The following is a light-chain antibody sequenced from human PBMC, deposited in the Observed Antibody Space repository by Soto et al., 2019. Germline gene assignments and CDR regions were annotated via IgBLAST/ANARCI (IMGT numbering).Light chain of an antibody. V-gene: IGKV3D-7*01. Sequence: EIVMKQSPATLSLSPGERATLSCRASQSISNSYLYWYQQKPGQPPRLLIYAASTRVTGIPARFSGSGSGIDFALSISSLHPEDFAVDVFQQDYTVPTFGQGNKLEIK. CDR2: AAS. J-gene: IGKJ2*01. CDR1: QSISNSY. CDR3: QQDYTVPT.